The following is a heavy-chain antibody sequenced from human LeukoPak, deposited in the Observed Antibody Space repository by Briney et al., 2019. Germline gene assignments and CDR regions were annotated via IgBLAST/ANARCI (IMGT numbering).Heavy chain of an antibody. Sequence: PGGSLRLSCAASGFTFSNYVMHWGRHAPGKGRGWVAVIASDGRYKYYTDSVKGRFTISRDNSKNTLYMQMDSLRAEDTAVYYCAKDLSGDWNYFDYWGQGTLVTVSS. D-gene: IGHD2-21*01. CDR2: IASDGRYK. J-gene: IGHJ4*02. CDR3: AKDLSGDWNYFDY. CDR1: GFTFSNYV. V-gene: IGHV3-30*04.